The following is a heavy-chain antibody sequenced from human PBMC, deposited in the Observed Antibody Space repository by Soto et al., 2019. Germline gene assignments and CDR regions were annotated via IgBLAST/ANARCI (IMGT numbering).Heavy chain of an antibody. J-gene: IGHJ4*02. CDR3: ARSLWFGELL. CDR2: IYWDDDR. D-gene: IGHD3-10*01. CDR1: GFSLSTRGVV. V-gene: IGHV2-5*02. Sequence: QITLKESGPTLVKPTQTLTLTCSFSGFSLSTRGVVVGWIRQPPGKALEWLALIYWDDDRRYSPSLKSRLTITKDTSKNQVVLTMTNMDPVDTATYYCARSLWFGELLWGQGTLVTVSS.